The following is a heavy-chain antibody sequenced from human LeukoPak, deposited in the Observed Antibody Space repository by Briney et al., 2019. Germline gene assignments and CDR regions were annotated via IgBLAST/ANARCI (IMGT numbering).Heavy chain of an antibody. CDR2: INHSGST. Sequence: NPSETLSLTCAVYGGSFSGYYWSWIRQPPGKGLEWIGEINHSGSTNYNPSLKSRVTISVDTSKNQFFLKLSSVTAADTAVYYCARSVGVVAAAGTFLYYYGMDVWGQGTTVTVSS. J-gene: IGHJ6*02. CDR1: GGSFSGYY. V-gene: IGHV4-34*01. D-gene: IGHD6-13*01. CDR3: ARSVGVVAAAGTFLYYYGMDV.